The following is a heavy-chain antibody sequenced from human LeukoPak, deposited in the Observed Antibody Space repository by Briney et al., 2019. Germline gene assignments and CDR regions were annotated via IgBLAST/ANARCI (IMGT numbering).Heavy chain of an antibody. Sequence: GGSLRLSCATSGFTFSSHGMHWVRQAPGKGLGCVASVRHDGIDKYYSESVKGRFTISKDNTKNTLYLYMNSLGPEDTAVYYCARWSGTYPLYYLDYWGQGTLVTVSS. V-gene: IGHV3-30*02. CDR1: GFTFSSHG. D-gene: IGHD1-26*01. CDR3: ARWSGTYPLYYLDY. CDR2: VRHDGIDK. J-gene: IGHJ4*02.